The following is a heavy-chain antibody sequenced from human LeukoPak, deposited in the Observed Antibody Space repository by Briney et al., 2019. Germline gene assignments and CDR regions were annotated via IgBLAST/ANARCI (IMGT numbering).Heavy chain of an antibody. V-gene: IGHV1-8*01. CDR2: MNPNSGNT. D-gene: IGHD2-15*01. CDR3: ARGLWGGYCRGGSCLGFDP. Sequence: ASVKGSCKASGYTFTSYDINWVRQATGQGLEWMGWMNPNSGNTGYAQKFQGRVTMTRNTSISTAYMELSSLRSEDTAMYYCARGLWGGYCRGGSCLGFDPWGQGTLVTVSS. J-gene: IGHJ5*02. CDR1: GYTFTSYD.